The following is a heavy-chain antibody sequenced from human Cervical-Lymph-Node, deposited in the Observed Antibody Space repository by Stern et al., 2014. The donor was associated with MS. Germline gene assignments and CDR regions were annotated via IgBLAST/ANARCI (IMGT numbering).Heavy chain of an antibody. D-gene: IGHD6-6*01. J-gene: IGHJ5*02. CDR3: ATLSSSPNWFDP. Sequence: QVQLVQSGGGVVQPGRSLRLSWAASGFTFSSYGLHGLRQAPGKGLEWGAVIGYDGSNKYYADSVKGRFTISGDNSKNTLYLQMNSLRAEDTAVYYCATLSSSPNWFDPWGQGNLVTVSS. CDR1: GFTFSSYG. V-gene: IGHV3-33*01. CDR2: IGYDGSNK.